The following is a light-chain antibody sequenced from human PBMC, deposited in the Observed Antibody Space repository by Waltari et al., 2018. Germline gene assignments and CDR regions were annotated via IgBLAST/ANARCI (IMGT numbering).Light chain of an antibody. CDR2: YDN. V-gene: IGLV3-21*01. CDR3: QVWDANTDPGV. Sequence: SYVLTQPPSVSVAPCETARITWGGNNIDSNSVPCYRQRPGQAPVVVISYDNDRAAGIPERFSGSNSGNTATLTISRVEAGDEADYYCQVWDANTDPGVFGTGTEVTVL. J-gene: IGLJ1*01. CDR1: NIDSNS.